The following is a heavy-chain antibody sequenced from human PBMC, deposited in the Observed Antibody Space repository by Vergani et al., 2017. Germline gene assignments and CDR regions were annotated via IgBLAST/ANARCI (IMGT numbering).Heavy chain of an antibody. V-gene: IGHV1-69*02. CDR1: GGTFSSYT. CDR2: IIPILGIA. CDR3: ASAGPTGGWFDP. Sequence: QVQLVQSGAEVKKPGSSVKVSCKASGGTFSSYTISWVRQAPGQGLEWMGRIIPILGIANYAQKFQGRVTITADKSTSTAYMELSSLRSEDTAVYYCASAGPTGGWFDPWGQGTLVTFSS. J-gene: IGHJ5*02. D-gene: IGHD1-26*01.